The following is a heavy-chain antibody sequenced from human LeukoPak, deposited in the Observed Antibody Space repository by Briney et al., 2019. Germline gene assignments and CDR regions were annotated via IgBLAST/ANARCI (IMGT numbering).Heavy chain of an antibody. CDR3: ARGRSNYYGMDV. Sequence: SETLSLTCTVSGGSISSYYWSWIRQPPGKGLEWVGYIYYSGSTNYDPSLKSRVTISVDTSKNQFSLKLSSVTAADTAVYYCARGRSNYYGMDVWGQGTTVTVSS. CDR2: IYYSGST. J-gene: IGHJ6*02. V-gene: IGHV4-59*01. D-gene: IGHD1-26*01. CDR1: GGSISSYY.